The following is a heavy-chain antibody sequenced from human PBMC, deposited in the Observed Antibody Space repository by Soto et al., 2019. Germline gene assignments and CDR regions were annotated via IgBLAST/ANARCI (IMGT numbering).Heavy chain of an antibody. CDR2: ISGSGGST. J-gene: IGHJ5*02. D-gene: IGHD3-22*01. CDR1: GFTFSSYA. CDR3: AKDPLMIEGKNWFDP. V-gene: IGHV3-23*01. Sequence: GGSLRLSCAASGFTFSSYAMSWVRQAPGKGLEWVSAISGSGGSTYYADSVKGRFTISRDNSKNTLYLQMNSLRAEDTAVYYCAKDPLMIEGKNWFDPWGQGTLVTVSS.